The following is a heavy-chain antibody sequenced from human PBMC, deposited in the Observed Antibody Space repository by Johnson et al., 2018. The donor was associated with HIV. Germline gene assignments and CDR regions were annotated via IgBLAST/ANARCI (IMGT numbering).Heavy chain of an antibody. D-gene: IGHD6-13*01. Sequence: VQLVESGGGVVQPGRSLRLSCAASGFTVSSNYMSWVRQAPGKGLEWVSVIYSGGSTYYADSVKGRFTISRDNSKNTLYLQMNSLRAEDTAVYYCARFRSSNWFDAFDIWGQGTMVTVSA. J-gene: IGHJ3*02. CDR1: GFTVSSNY. CDR3: ARFRSSNWFDAFDI. V-gene: IGHV3-53*01. CDR2: IYSGGST.